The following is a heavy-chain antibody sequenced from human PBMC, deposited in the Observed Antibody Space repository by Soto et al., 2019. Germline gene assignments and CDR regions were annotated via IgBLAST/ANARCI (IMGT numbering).Heavy chain of an antibody. CDR2: ISAYNGDT. D-gene: IGHD6-6*01. CDR3: ARDQEYSTSGLYWFDL. Sequence: VQLVQSGAEVKKPGASVKVSCKASGYTFTSYGITWVRQAPGQGLEWRGWISAYNGDTNYAPRLQGRVTMTTDTSTSTVYMELKSLKSDDTAVYYCARDQEYSTSGLYWFDLWGQGTLVTVSS. V-gene: IGHV1-18*04. CDR1: GYTFTSYG. J-gene: IGHJ5*02.